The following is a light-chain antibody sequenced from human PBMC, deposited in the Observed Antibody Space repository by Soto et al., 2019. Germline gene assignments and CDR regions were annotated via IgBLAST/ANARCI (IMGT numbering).Light chain of an antibody. CDR3: QSYDSSLSGSRV. CDR2: GNS. CDR1: SSNIGAGYD. J-gene: IGLJ2*01. V-gene: IGLV1-40*01. Sequence: QPVLTQPPSVSGAPGQRVTISCTGSSSNIGAGYDVHWYQQLPGTAPKLLIYGNSNRPSGVPDRFSGSKSGTSASLAITGLQAEDEADYYCQSYDSSLSGSRVFDGGTKVTVL.